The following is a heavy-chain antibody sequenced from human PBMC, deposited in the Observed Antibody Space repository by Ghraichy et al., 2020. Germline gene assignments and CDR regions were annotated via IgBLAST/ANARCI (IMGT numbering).Heavy chain of an antibody. D-gene: IGHD2-21*02. J-gene: IGHJ4*02. CDR3: AKEGCGGDCYYFDY. CDR1: GFTFSSYA. CDR2: ISGSGGST. Sequence: GESLNISCAASGFTFSSYAMSWVRQAPGKGLEWVLAISGSGGSTYYADSVKGRFTISRDNSKNTLYLQMNSLRAEDTAVYYCAKEGCGGDCYYFDYWGQGTLVTVSS. V-gene: IGHV3-23*01.